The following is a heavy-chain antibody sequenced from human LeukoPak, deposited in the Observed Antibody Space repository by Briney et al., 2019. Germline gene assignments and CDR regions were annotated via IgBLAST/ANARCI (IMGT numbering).Heavy chain of an antibody. Sequence: NSSETLSLTCTVSGGSIRSYYWSWIRQPPGKGLEWIGYIYYSGSTKYNPSLKSRATISVDTSKNQFSLKLSSVTAADTGVYYCARGSYYFDYWGQGTLVTVSS. D-gene: IGHD1-26*01. CDR2: IYYSGST. CDR1: GGSIRSYY. V-gene: IGHV4-59*08. J-gene: IGHJ4*02. CDR3: ARGSYYFDY.